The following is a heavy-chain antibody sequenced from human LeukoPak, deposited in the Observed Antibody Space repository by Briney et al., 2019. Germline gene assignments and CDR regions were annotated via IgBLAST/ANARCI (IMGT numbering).Heavy chain of an antibody. CDR1: GYTFTSYG. Sequence: GASVKVSFKASGYTFTSYGISWVRQAPGQGLEWMGWISAYNGNTNYAQKLQGRVTMTTDTSTSPAYMELRSLRSDDTAVYYCARDLSIQLWPWFDPWGQGTLVTVSS. D-gene: IGHD5-18*01. V-gene: IGHV1-18*01. J-gene: IGHJ5*02. CDR2: ISAYNGNT. CDR3: ARDLSIQLWPWFDP.